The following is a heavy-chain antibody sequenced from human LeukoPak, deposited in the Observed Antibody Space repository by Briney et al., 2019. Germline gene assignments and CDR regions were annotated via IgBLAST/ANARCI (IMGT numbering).Heavy chain of an antibody. J-gene: IGHJ4*02. CDR1: GFTFSNYW. CDR2: IKHDGSED. D-gene: IGHD3-16*02. V-gene: IGHV3-7*03. Sequence: GGSLRLSCAASGFTFSNYWMTWVRQAPGKGLEWVANIKHDGSEDYYLDSVKGRFTISRDNSKNTLYLQMNSLRAEDTAVYYCAKDRRMITFGGVIGPSIFDYWGQGTLVTVSS. CDR3: AKDRRMITFGGVIGPSIFDY.